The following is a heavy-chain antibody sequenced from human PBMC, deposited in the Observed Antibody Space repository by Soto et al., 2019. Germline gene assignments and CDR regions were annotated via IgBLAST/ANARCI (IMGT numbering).Heavy chain of an antibody. CDR1: GFTFSSYP. V-gene: IGHV3-30*18. Sequence: GGSLRLSCAASGFTFSSYPMNWVRQAPGKGLEWVAVISYDGSNKYYADSVKGRFTISRDNSKNTLYLQMNSLRAEDTAVYYCAKDRVWGLVVPAARDPYYYYGMDVWGQGTTVTVSS. D-gene: IGHD2-2*01. J-gene: IGHJ6*02. CDR3: AKDRVWGLVVPAARDPYYYYGMDV. CDR2: ISYDGSNK.